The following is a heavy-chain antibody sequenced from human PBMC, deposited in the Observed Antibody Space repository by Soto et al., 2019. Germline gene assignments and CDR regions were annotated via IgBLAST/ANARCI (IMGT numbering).Heavy chain of an antibody. CDR1: GYTFTGYF. V-gene: IGHV1-2*02. CDR2: INPNTGGA. Sequence: VASVKVSCKASGYTFTGYFMHWVRQAPGQGLEWMGWINPNTGGANYAQKFQDRVTMTRDTSTNTAYMEMNRLRSDDTAVYYCARSLSTISASPDYWGQGTLVTVSS. CDR3: ARSLSTISASPDY. J-gene: IGHJ4*02. D-gene: IGHD6-6*01.